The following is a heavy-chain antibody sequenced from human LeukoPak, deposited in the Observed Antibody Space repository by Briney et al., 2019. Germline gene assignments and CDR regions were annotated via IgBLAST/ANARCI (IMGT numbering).Heavy chain of an antibody. Sequence: GGSLRLSCAASGFTFSSYEMNCVRQAPGKGREWVSSISSSSSYIYYADSVKGRFTISRDNAKNSLYLQMNSLRAEDTAVYYCARVKGGAAAATAWGQGTLVTVSS. CDR3: ARVKGGAAAATA. D-gene: IGHD6-13*01. V-gene: IGHV3-21*01. J-gene: IGHJ5*02. CDR2: ISSSSSYI. CDR1: GFTFSSYE.